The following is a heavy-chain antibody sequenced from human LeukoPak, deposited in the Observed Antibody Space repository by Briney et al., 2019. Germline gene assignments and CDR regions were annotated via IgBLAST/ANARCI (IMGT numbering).Heavy chain of an antibody. Sequence: GGSLRLSCAASGFNFNSYGMHWVRQAPGKGLEWVAFIRYDGSNKYYADSLKGRFTISRDNSKTTLYLQLNSQRAEDTAVYYCARRAGAYSHPYDYWGQGTLVTVSS. CDR2: IRYDGSNK. D-gene: IGHD4/OR15-4a*01. J-gene: IGHJ4*02. CDR1: GFNFNSYG. CDR3: ARRAGAYSHPYDY. V-gene: IGHV3-30*02.